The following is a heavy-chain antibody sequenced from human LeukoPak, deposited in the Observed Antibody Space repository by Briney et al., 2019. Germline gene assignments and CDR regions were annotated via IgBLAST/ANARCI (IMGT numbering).Heavy chain of an antibody. D-gene: IGHD2-21*01. V-gene: IGHV1-69*13. CDR2: IIPIFGTA. J-gene: IGHJ4*02. CDR3: AKATRTFFSSPLWSFDY. CDR1: GGTFSSYA. Sequence: SVKVSCKASGGTFSSYAISWVRQAPGQGLEWMGGIIPIFGTANYAQKFQGGVTITADESTSTAYMELSSLRSEDTAVYYCAKATRTFFSSPLWSFDYWGQGTLVTVSS.